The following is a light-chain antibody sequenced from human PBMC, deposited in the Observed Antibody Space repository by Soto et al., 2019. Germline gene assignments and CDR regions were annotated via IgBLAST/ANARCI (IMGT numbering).Light chain of an antibody. CDR2: VSS. J-gene: IGLJ2*01. CDR1: SSNLGGGYD. V-gene: IGLV1-40*01. CDR3: QSYDKSRSGVV. Sequence: QSVLTQPPSVSGAPGQRVTISCTGSSSNLGGGYDVHWYQQVPGTAPKFLIYVSSNRPSGVPYRFSGSRSCTSAFLAISGVQDEEEADYYCQSYDKSRSGVVFGGGTKLTVL.